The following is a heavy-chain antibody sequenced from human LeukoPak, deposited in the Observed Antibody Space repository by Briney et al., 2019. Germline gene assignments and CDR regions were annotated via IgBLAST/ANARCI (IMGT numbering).Heavy chain of an antibody. D-gene: IGHD3-22*01. CDR3: ARHTYYYDSSGLYYYYYMDV. J-gene: IGHJ6*03. Sequence: SETLSLTCTVSGDPISNYYWSWIRQPPGKGLEWIGDISYSGTTNYNPSLRSRVTISRDTSQNQFSLKLSSVTTADSAVYFWARHTYYYDSSGLYYYYYMDVWGKGTTVTVSS. CDR2: ISYSGTT. CDR1: GDPISNYY. V-gene: IGHV4-59*01.